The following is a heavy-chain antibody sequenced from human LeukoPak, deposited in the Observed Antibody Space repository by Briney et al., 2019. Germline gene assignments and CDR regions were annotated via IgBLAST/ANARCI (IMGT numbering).Heavy chain of an antibody. D-gene: IGHD6-13*01. J-gene: IGHJ6*02. Sequence: GRSLRLSCAASGFTFDDYAMHWVRQAPGKGLEWVSGISWNSGSIGYADSVKGRFTISRDNAKNSLYLQMNSPRAEDTALYYCAKDLSEAAAGTPGDYYYGMDVWGQGTTVTVSS. CDR1: GFTFDDYA. CDR3: AKDLSEAAAGTPGDYYYGMDV. V-gene: IGHV3-9*01. CDR2: ISWNSGSI.